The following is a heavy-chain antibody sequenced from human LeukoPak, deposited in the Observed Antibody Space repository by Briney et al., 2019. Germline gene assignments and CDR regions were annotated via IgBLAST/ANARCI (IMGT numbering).Heavy chain of an antibody. J-gene: IGHJ4*02. D-gene: IGHD3-3*01. CDR1: EFTFSSYA. CDR2: ISGNDGST. Sequence: PGGSLRLSCAASEFTFSSYAMSWVRQTPGKGLEWVSTISGNDGSTYYADSVKGRLTISRDNSKNTLYLQMNSLRAEDTAVYYCARDSYDFWSGYYLDYWGQGTLVTVSS. CDR3: ARDSYDFWSGYYLDY. V-gene: IGHV3-23*01.